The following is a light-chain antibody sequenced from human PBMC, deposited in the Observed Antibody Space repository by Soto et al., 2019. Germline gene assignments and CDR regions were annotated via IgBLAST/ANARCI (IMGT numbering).Light chain of an antibody. J-gene: IGLJ1*01. CDR2: DVT. CDR3: SSYTTSNTRQIV. V-gene: IGLV2-14*03. CDR1: SSDVGGYNY. Sequence: QSVLTQPASVSGSPGQSITISCTGTSSDVGGYNYVSWYQHHPGKAPKLTIYDVTNRPSGVSNPFSGSKSGNTASLTISGLQPEDEADYYCSSYTTSNTRQIVFGTGPKVTVL.